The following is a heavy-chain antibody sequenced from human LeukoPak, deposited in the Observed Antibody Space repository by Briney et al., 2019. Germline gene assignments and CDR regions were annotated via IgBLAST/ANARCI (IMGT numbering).Heavy chain of an antibody. CDR2: IYSSGST. Sequence: PETLSLTCTVSGGSISSHYWSWIRQPPGKGLEWIGYIYSSGSTNYNPPLKGRVTISVDTSKNQFSLKLSSVTAADTAVYYCARGILPAYDSSGYYPGDYYYYMDVWGKGTTVTVSS. V-gene: IGHV4-59*11. CDR1: GGSISSHY. J-gene: IGHJ6*03. CDR3: ARGILPAYDSSGYYPGDYYYYMDV. D-gene: IGHD3-22*01.